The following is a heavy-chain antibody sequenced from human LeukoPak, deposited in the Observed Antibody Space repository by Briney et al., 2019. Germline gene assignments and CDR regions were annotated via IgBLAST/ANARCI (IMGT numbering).Heavy chain of an antibody. CDR2: ISAYNGNT. J-gene: IGHJ4*02. D-gene: IGHD3-22*01. V-gene: IGHV1-18*01. Sequence: ASVKVSCKASGYTFTSYGISWVRQAPGQGLEWMGWISAYNGNTNYAQKLQGRVTMTTDTSTSTAYMELRSLRSDDTAVYYCARDPSVYYYDSSGYRDYWGQGTLVTVSS. CDR3: ARDPSVYYYDSSGYRDY. CDR1: GYTFTSYG.